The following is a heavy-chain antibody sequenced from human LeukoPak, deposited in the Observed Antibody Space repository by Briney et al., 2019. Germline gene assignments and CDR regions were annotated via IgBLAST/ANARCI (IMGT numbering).Heavy chain of an antibody. J-gene: IGHJ6*02. V-gene: IGHV4-39*01. D-gene: IGHD6-19*01. CDR2: ALYGGPT. Sequence: ASGTLSLTCTVSGGSISSSGHYWGWIRQPPGRGLEWIGCALYGGPTHYNPSLASRNTISVDTSRNQFSLKLNSLTAADTAVYFCARLGSNGWPYYSGLDVWGQGTTVTVSS. CDR3: ARLGSNGWPYYSGLDV. CDR1: GGSISSSGHY.